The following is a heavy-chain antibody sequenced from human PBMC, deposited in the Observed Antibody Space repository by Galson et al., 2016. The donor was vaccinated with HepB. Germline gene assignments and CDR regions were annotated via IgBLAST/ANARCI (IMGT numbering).Heavy chain of an antibody. V-gene: IGHV4-30-4*01. CDR3: ASSRLYDAFDI. J-gene: IGHJ3*02. CDR1: GGSISSADYY. CDR2: IYYSGST. Sequence: TLSLTCTVSGGSISSADYYWSWIRQPLGKGLEWIGYIYYSGSTYYNPSLKSRVTISVDTSTKQFSLKLSSVTAADTAVYYCASSRLYDAFDIWGQGTMVTVSS. D-gene: IGHD2-2*01.